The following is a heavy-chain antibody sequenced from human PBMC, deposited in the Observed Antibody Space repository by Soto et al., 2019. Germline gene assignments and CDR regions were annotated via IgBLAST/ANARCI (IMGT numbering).Heavy chain of an antibody. CDR1: GFSFSSYW. V-gene: IGHV3-7*05. CDR3: ARSISAIPGDN. D-gene: IGHD2-2*01. CDR2: IKPDGSEI. Sequence: EVQLVESGGGLVQPGGSLRLSCAASGFSFSSYWMSWVRQVPGKGLEWVANIKPDGSEIYYADSVKGRFTISRDNAKNSVYLQMNSLSAEDTAMYHCARSISAIPGDNWGQGTLVTVSS. J-gene: IGHJ4*02.